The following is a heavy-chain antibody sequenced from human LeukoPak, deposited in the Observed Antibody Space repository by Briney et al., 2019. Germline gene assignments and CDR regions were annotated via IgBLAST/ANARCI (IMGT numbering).Heavy chain of an antibody. Sequence: ASVKVSCKASGYTFTSYDINWVRQATGQGLEWMGWMNPNSGNTGYAQKFQGRVTITRNTSISTAYMELSSLRSEDTAVYYCATTLEYSSSSQSWFDPWGQGTLVTVSS. CDR1: GYTFTSYD. D-gene: IGHD6-6*01. V-gene: IGHV1-8*03. CDR2: MNPNSGNT. CDR3: ATTLEYSSSSQSWFDP. J-gene: IGHJ5*02.